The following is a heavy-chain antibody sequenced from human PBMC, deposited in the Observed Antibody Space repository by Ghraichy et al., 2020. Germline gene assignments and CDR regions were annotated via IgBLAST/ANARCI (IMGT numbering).Heavy chain of an antibody. J-gene: IGHJ6*02. CDR3: ASEIFGVVTQRENYYYYGMDV. CDR1: GFTVSSNY. Sequence: GGSLRLSCAASGFTVSSNYMSWVRQAPGKGLEWVSVIYSGGSTYYADSVKGRFTISRDNSKNTLYLQMNSLRAEDTAVYYCASEIFGVVTQRENYYYYGMDVWGQGTTVTVSS. V-gene: IGHV3-66*02. CDR2: IYSGGST. D-gene: IGHD3-3*01.